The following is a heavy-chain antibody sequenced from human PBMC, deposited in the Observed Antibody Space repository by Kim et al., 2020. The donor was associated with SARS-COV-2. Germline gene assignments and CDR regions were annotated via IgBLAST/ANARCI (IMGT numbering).Heavy chain of an antibody. Sequence: NPSLKSRVTISVDTSKNQFSLKLSSVTAADTAVYYCARVRSSGYENWFDPWGQGTLVTVSS. D-gene: IGHD3-22*01. CDR3: ARVRSSGYENWFDP. J-gene: IGHJ5*02. V-gene: IGHV4-59*01.